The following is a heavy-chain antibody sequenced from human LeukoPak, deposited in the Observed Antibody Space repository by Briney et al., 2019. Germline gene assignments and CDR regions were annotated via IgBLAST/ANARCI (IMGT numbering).Heavy chain of an antibody. CDR1: GGSFSGYY. CDR3: AIATYDFWSGYYDWFDP. D-gene: IGHD3-3*01. J-gene: IGHJ5*02. CDR2: INHSGST. V-gene: IGHV4-34*01. Sequence: PSETLSLTCAVYGGSFSGYYWSWIRQPPGKGVEWIGEINHSGSTNYNPSLKSRVTISVDTSKNQFSLKLSSVTAADTAVYYCAIATYDFWSGYYDWFDPWGQGTLVTVSS.